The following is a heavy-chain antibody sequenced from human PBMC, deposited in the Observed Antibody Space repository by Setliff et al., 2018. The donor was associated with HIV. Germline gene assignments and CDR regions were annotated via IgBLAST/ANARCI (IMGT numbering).Heavy chain of an antibody. CDR2: ISWNIFNI. J-gene: IGHJ3*02. Sequence: PGGSLRLSCAASGFSFDDYAMHWVRQAPGQGLEWVSGISWNIFNIAYADSVKGRFTISRDNARNSLDLQMNSLRAEDTAVYYCARAGSGDYYDSSGYDIWGQGTMVTVSS. CDR3: ARAGSGDYYDSSGYDI. D-gene: IGHD3-22*01. V-gene: IGHV3-9*01. CDR1: GFSFDDYA.